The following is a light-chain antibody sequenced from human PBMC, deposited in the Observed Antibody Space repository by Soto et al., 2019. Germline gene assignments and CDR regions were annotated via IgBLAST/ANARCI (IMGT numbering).Light chain of an antibody. CDR3: QQSHSNAIT. CDR1: QSIRYY. Sequence: DIQMPQSPSSLSASVGDRVSITCRASQSIRYYLNWYQQKPGKAPKLLINAASILQSGVPSRFSGSGSGTDFTLTISSLQPEDSATYYCQQSHSNAITFGQGTRLEIK. V-gene: IGKV1-39*01. J-gene: IGKJ5*01. CDR2: AAS.